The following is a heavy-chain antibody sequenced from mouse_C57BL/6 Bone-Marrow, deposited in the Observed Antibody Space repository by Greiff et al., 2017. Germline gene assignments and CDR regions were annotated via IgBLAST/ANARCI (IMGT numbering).Heavy chain of an antibody. Sequence: QVQLQQSGPELVKPGASVKISCKASGYAFSSSWMNWVKQRPGKGLEWIGRIYPGDGDTNYNGKFKGKATLTADKSSSTAYMQLSSLTSEDSAVYFCSISYYSNYWYFDVWGTGTTVTVSS. V-gene: IGHV1-82*01. J-gene: IGHJ1*03. D-gene: IGHD2-5*01. CDR2: IYPGDGDT. CDR1: GYAFSSSW. CDR3: SISYYSNYWYFDV.